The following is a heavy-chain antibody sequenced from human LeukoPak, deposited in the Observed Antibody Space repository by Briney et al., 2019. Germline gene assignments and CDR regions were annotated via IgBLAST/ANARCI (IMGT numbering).Heavy chain of an antibody. V-gene: IGHV3-48*03. D-gene: IGHD5-12*01. CDR3: AREAYSGGYGAYYYYYMDL. Sequence: GGSLRLSCAASGFTFSSYEMNWVRQAPGKGLEWVSYISSSGSHIYYADSVKGRFTIPRDNAKNSLYLQMNSLRAEDMAVYYCAREAYSGGYGAYYYYYMDLWGKGTTVTVSS. J-gene: IGHJ6*03. CDR2: ISSSGSHI. CDR1: GFTFSSYE.